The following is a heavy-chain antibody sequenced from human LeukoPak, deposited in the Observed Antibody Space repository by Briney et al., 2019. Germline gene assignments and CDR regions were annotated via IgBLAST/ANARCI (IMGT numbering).Heavy chain of an antibody. J-gene: IGHJ4*02. CDR1: GFTFNTYW. D-gene: IGHD6-13*01. CDR2: IKSDGSST. CDR3: ARDSRSGSWYPSLGY. Sequence: PGGSLRLSCAASGFTFNTYWMNWVRQAPGKGLEWVSRIKSDGSSTNYAASVKGRFTISRDNAKNTLYLQMNSLRAAETAVYYCARDSRSGSWYPSLGYWGQGTLVTVSS. V-gene: IGHV3-74*01.